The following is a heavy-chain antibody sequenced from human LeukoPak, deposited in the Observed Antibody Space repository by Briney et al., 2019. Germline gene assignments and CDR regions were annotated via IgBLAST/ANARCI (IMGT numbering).Heavy chain of an antibody. D-gene: IGHD6-19*01. CDR2: ISGSGGST. V-gene: IGHV3-23*01. CDR1: GFTFSSYA. Sequence: PGGSLRLSCTASGFTFSSYAMNWVRQAPGKGLEWVSAISGSGGSTCYADSVKGRFTISRDTSKNTLYLQMNSLRAEDTAVYYCAKDLLSGWYYFDYWGQGTLVTVSS. J-gene: IGHJ4*02. CDR3: AKDLLSGWYYFDY.